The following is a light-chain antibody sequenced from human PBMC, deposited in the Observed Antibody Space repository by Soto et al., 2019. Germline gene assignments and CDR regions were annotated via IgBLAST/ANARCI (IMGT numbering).Light chain of an antibody. Sequence: MMTQSPPTLSGSLGERATLSCKASQNVARDLAWYQQKPGQAPRLLIYAASTRATGVPARFSGSGSGTEFTLTISSLQSEDFVLYYCQQYHAWPPLTFGGGTRVEIK. V-gene: IGKV3-15*01. CDR2: AAS. CDR1: QNVARD. CDR3: QQYHAWPPLT. J-gene: IGKJ4*01.